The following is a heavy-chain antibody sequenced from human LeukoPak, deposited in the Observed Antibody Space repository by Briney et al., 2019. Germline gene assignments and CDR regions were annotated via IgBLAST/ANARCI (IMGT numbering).Heavy chain of an antibody. CDR3: ARKEVAYYDNV. J-gene: IGHJ4*02. CDR1: GFTVSSNY. D-gene: IGHD3-22*01. V-gene: IGHV3-66*01. Sequence: GGSLRLSCAASGFTVSSNYMSWVRQAPGKGLEWVSVIYSGGTTYYADSVKGRFTISRDNSKNTLYLQMNSLRVGDTAVYYCARKEVAYYDNVWGQGTLVTVSS. CDR2: IYSGGTT.